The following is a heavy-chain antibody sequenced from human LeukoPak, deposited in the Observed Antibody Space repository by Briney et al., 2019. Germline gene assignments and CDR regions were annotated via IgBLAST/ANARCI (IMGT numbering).Heavy chain of an antibody. J-gene: IGHJ6*03. V-gene: IGHV4-61*02. D-gene: IGHD1-1*01. CDR2: IYTSGST. CDR1: GGSISSGGYY. Sequence: SETLSLTCTVSGGSISSGGYYWSWIRQPAGKGLEWIGRIYTSGSTNYNPSLKSRVTISVDTSKNQFSLKLSSVTAADTAVYYCARDGSYYYYYYMDVWGKGTTVTVSS. CDR3: ARDGSYYYYYYMDV.